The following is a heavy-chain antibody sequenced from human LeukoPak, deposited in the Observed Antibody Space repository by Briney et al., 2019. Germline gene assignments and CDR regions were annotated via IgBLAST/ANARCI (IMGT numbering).Heavy chain of an antibody. CDR3: ARDRIAAAGTDYDY. CDR2: IKGDESAK. D-gene: IGHD6-13*01. Sequence: HPGGSLRLSCAASGFTFSSYWMTWIRQAPGKGLEWVANIKGDESAKYYVDSVKGRFTISRDNAYNLLYLQMNSLRAEDTAVYYCARDRIAAAGTDYDYWGQGALVTVSP. J-gene: IGHJ4*02. CDR1: GFTFSSYW. V-gene: IGHV3-7*01.